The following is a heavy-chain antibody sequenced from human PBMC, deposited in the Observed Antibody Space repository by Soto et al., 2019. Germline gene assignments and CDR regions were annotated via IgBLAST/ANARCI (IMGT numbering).Heavy chain of an antibody. CDR3: ARDNTLWRNNFDY. CDR1: GFTFSSYG. Sequence: QVQLVESGGGVAQPGRSLRLSCAASGFTFSSYGMHWVRQAPGKGLEWVAVIWYDGSNKYYADSVKGRFTISRDNSKNTLYLQMNSLRAEDTAVYYCARDNTLWRNNFDYWGQGTLVTVSS. J-gene: IGHJ4*02. V-gene: IGHV3-33*01. CDR2: IWYDGSNK. D-gene: IGHD2-21*01.